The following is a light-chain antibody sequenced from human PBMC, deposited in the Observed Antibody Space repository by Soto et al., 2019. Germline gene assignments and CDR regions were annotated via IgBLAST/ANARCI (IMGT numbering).Light chain of an antibody. J-gene: IGKJ4*01. CDR2: AAS. CDR3: QQLNSYPLT. CDR1: QDISDY. V-gene: IGKV1-9*01. Sequence: DIQLTQSPSFLSASVGDRVTITCRASQDISDYLAWYQQRPGKAPKLLIYAASTLQSGVPSRFSGSGSGTEFTLTISSLQPEDFATYSCQQLNSYPLTFGGGTKVDLK.